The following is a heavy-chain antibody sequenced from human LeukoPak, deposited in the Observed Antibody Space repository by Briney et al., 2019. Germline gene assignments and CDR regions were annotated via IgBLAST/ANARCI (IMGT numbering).Heavy chain of an antibody. CDR2: IYYTGST. V-gene: IGHV4-59*01. Sequence: PSETLSLTCTVSGDSINTYYRNWIRQPPGKGLEWIGNIYYTGSTKYNPALKSRVTISVDTSKNQFSLKLSSVTAADMAVYYCATDYGGTLSYWGQGTLVTVSS. J-gene: IGHJ4*02. D-gene: IGHD4-23*01. CDR3: ATDYGGTLSY. CDR1: GDSINTYY.